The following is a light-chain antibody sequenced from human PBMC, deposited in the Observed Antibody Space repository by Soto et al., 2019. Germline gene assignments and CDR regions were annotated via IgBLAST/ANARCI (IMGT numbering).Light chain of an antibody. CDR1: SSNIESNY. J-gene: IGLJ3*02. CDR3: AAWDDSLSALV. V-gene: IGLV1-47*01. Sequence: QSVLTQPPSASGTPGQRVTISCSGSSSNIESNYVYWYQQLPGSAHKLLIYRNDQRPSGVPDRFSGSKSGTSASLAISGLRSEDEADYYCAAWDDSLSALVFGGGTQLTVL. CDR2: RND.